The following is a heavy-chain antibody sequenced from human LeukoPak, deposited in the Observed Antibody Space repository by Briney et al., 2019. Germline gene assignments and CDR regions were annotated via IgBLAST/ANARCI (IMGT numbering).Heavy chain of an antibody. J-gene: IGHJ4*02. CDR2: INPSGGST. CDR3: ARDHQLLGATALDY. V-gene: IGHV1-46*01. D-gene: IGHD1-26*01. Sequence: IINPSGGSTSYAQKFQGRVTMTRDTSTSTVYMELSSLRSEDTAVYYCARDHQLLGATALDYWGQGTLVTVSS.